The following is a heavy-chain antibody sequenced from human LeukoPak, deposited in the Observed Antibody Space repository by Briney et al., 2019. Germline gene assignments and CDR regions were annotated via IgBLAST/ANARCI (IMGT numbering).Heavy chain of an antibody. CDR2: IYYSGST. J-gene: IGHJ3*02. Sequence: SETLSLTCTVSGGSISSGGYYWSWIRQPPGKGLEWIGSIYYSGSTDYNPSLKSRVTISVDTSKNQFSLKLSSVTAADTAVYYCARSIAVAGASPKDAFNIWGQGTMVTVSS. CDR3: ARSIAVAGASPKDAFNI. CDR1: GGSISSGGYY. D-gene: IGHD6-19*01. V-gene: IGHV4-39*07.